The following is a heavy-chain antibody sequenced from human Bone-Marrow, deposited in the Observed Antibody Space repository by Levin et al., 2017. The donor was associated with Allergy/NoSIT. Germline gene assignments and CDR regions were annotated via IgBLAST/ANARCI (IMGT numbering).Heavy chain of an antibody. CDR2: IIPAFGST. CDR1: GGRFSNYA. Sequence: ASVKVSCKASGGRFSNYAISWVRQAPGQGLEWMGGIIPAFGSTNYAQKFQGRVTIIADESPRPAYMELRSLKSEDTAVYYCARARDGYYGSGSFDFWGQGTLLTVSS. V-gene: IGHV1-69*13. D-gene: IGHD3-10*01. CDR3: ARARDGYYGSGSFDF. J-gene: IGHJ4*02.